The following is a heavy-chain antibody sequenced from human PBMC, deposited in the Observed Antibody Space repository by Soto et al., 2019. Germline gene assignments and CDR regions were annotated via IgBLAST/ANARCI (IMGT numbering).Heavy chain of an antibody. CDR1: GYTFTSYA. CDR3: ARGRRLRYFDWLTDYYGMDV. D-gene: IGHD3-9*01. J-gene: IGHJ6*02. CDR2: INAGNGNT. V-gene: IGHV1-3*01. Sequence: GASVKVSCKASGYTFTSYAMHWVRQAPGQRLEWMGWINAGNGNTKYSQKFQGRVTITRDTSASTAYMELSSLRSEDTAVYYCARGRRLRYFDWLTDYYGMDVWGQGTTVTVSS.